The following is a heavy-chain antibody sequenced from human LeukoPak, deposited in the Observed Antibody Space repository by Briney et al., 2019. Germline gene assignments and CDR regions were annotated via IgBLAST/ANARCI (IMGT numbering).Heavy chain of an antibody. CDR3: TKDREDIVVVPAAMDV. V-gene: IGHV3-30*02. J-gene: IGHJ6*04. CDR1: GFTFSSYG. CDR2: IRYDGGNK. D-gene: IGHD2-2*01. Sequence: PGGSLRLSCAASGFTFSSYGMHWVRQAPGKGLEWVAFIRYDGGNKYYADSVKGRFTISRENSKNTLYLQMNSLRAEDTAVYYFTKDREDIVVVPAAMDVLGKGTTVTVSS.